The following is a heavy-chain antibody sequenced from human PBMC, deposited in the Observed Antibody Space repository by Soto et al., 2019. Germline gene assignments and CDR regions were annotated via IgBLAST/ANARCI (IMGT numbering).Heavy chain of an antibody. D-gene: IGHD2-15*01. V-gene: IGHV4-31*11. CDR1: GGSFTTGGYY. Sequence: SETLSLTCAVYGGSFTTGGYYWSWIRQLPGKGLEWIGHRYYSESTYYNPSLKSRVSISLDTSKNQFSLKLSFVTAADTAMYYCARTKCSGGSCYSWSLDYWGQGTPVTVSS. J-gene: IGHJ4*02. CDR3: ARTKCSGGSCYSWSLDY. CDR2: RYYSEST.